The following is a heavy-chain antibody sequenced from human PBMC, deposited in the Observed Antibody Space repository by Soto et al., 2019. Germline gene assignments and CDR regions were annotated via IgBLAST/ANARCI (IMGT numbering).Heavy chain of an antibody. V-gene: IGHV4-4*02. CDR3: ASNLVTAGVGWFDP. Sequence: QVQLQESGPGLVRPSGTLSLTCAVSSGSFSSSYWWSWVRQPPGKGLEWIGEIYHSGRTNYNPSLRGRVTISVDKSMKQFSLKLSSVTAADTAVYYCASNLVTAGVGWFDPWGQGTLVTVSS. CDR2: IYHSGRT. CDR1: SGSFSSSYW. D-gene: IGHD2-21*02. J-gene: IGHJ5*02.